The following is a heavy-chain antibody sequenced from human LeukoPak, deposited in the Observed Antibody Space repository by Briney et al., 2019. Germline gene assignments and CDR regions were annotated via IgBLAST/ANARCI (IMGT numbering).Heavy chain of an antibody. CDR1: GYTFTSYY. CDR3: ARERPGIAAAGPDAFDI. CDR2: INPSGGST. V-gene: IGHV1-46*01. Sequence: ASVKVSCKASGYTFTSYYMHWVRQAPGQGLEWMGIINPSGGSTSYAQKFQGRVTMTRDTSTSTVYMELSSLRSEDTAVYYCARERPGIAAAGPDAFDIWGQGTMVTVSS. D-gene: IGHD6-13*01. J-gene: IGHJ3*02.